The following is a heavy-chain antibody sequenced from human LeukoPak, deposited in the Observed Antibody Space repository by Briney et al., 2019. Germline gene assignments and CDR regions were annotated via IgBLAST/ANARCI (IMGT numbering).Heavy chain of an antibody. V-gene: IGHV4-31*03. CDR1: GGSISSGGYY. Sequence: PSETLSLTCTVSGGSISSGGYYWSWIRQHPGKGLEWIGYIYYSGSTYYNPSLKSRVTISVDTSKNQFSLKLSSVTAADTAVYYCARDRRSLPDYYYYGMDVWAKGPRSPSP. CDR2: IYYSGST. CDR3: ARDRRSLPDYYYYGMDV. J-gene: IGHJ6*02.